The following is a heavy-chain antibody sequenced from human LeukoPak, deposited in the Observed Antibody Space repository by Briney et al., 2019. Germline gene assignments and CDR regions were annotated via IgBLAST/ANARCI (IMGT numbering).Heavy chain of an antibody. J-gene: IGHJ4*02. D-gene: IGHD6-19*01. Sequence: GASVKVSCKASGYTFTSYAMHWVRQAPGQRLEWMGWINAGNGNTKYSQKFQGRVTITRDTSASTAYMELSSLRSEDTAVYYCARALIRAVAGTGYWGQGTLVTVSS. CDR2: INAGNGNT. CDR1: GYTFTSYA. CDR3: ARALIRAVAGTGY. V-gene: IGHV1-3*01.